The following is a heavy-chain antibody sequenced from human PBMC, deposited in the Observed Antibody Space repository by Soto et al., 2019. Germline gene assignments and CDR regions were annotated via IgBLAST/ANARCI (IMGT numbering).Heavy chain of an antibody. V-gene: IGHV1-3*01. D-gene: IGHD3-3*01. CDR2: INAGKGNT. CDR3: ARIYYDFWSGYDY. Sequence: ASVKLSCKASGYNLTSYAMHWLRQAPGQRLEWMGLINAGKGNTKYSQKFQGRVTITRDTSASTAYMEMSSLRSEDTAVYYCARIYYDFWSGYDYWGQGTLVTVSS. J-gene: IGHJ4*02. CDR1: GYNLTSYA.